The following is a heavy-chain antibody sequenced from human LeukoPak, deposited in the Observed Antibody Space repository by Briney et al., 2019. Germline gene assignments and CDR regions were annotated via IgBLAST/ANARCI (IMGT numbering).Heavy chain of an antibody. Sequence: RPGGSLRLSRAASGFTFDDYGMSWVRQAPGKGLEWVSGINWNGGSTGYADSVKGRFTISGDNSKNTLYLQMNSLRAEDTAVYYCAKDGYSSSWYVPADWGQGTLVTVSS. CDR2: INWNGGST. J-gene: IGHJ4*02. V-gene: IGHV3-20*04. CDR3: AKDGYSSSWYVPAD. D-gene: IGHD6-13*01. CDR1: GFTFDDYG.